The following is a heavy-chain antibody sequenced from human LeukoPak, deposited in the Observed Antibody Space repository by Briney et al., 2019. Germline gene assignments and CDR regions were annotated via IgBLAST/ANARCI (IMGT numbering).Heavy chain of an antibody. CDR3: ARARLRGPKANWFDP. D-gene: IGHD3-10*01. Sequence: SVKVSCKTSGGTFNNSAISWVRQAPGQGLEWMGGIIPIFGTANYAQKFQGRVTITADESTSTAYMELSSLRSEDTAVYYCARARLRGPKANWFDPWGQGTLVTVSS. CDR2: IIPIFGTA. CDR1: GGTFNNSA. V-gene: IGHV1-69*01. J-gene: IGHJ5*02.